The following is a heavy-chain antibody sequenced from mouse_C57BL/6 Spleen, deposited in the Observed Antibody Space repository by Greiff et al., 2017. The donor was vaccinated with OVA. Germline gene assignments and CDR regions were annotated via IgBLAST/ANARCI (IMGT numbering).Heavy chain of an antibody. CDR2: INPSSGYT. CDR3: AKSNYDFFYAMDY. Sequence: VQLQQSGAELARPGASVKMSCKASGYTFTSYTMHWVKQRPGQGLEWIGYINPSSGYTKYNQKFKDKATLTADKSSSTAYIQLSSLTSEDSAVYYCAKSNYDFFYAMDYWGQGTSVTVSS. V-gene: IGHV1-4*01. J-gene: IGHJ4*01. D-gene: IGHD2-5*01. CDR1: GYTFTSYT.